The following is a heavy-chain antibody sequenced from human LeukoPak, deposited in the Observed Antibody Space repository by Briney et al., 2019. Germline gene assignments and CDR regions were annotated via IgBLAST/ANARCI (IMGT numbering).Heavy chain of an antibody. CDR2: TYPGDSDT. J-gene: IGHJ4*02. V-gene: IGHV5-51*01. D-gene: IGHD3-3*01. CDR3: ARHPYYDFWSNYYRQHYFDY. Sequence: GASLKISSKGSGYSFSSHWIAWVRPMPGKGLEWMGVTYPGDSDTRYSPSFQGQVSVSVDKSISTAYLQWSSLQASATAMYYCARHPYYDFWSNYYRQHYFDYWGQGTLVTVSS. CDR1: GYSFSSHW.